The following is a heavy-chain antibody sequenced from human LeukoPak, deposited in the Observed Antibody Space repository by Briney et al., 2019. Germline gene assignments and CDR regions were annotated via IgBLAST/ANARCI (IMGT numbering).Heavy chain of an antibody. CDR3: ARGYSVRGDY. Sequence: GGSLRLSCAASGFTSSDYWMHWVRHAPGKGLVWVSRMNSAGTTTNYADSVKGRFTISRDNAKNTLYLQMNSLRVEDTAVYYCARGYSVRGDYWGQGTLVTVSS. D-gene: IGHD2-21*01. V-gene: IGHV3-74*01. CDR2: MNSAGTTT. CDR1: GFTSSDYW. J-gene: IGHJ4*02.